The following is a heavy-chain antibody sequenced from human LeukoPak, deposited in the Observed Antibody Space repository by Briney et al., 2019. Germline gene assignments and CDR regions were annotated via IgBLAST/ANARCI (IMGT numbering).Heavy chain of an antibody. V-gene: IGHV4-61*02. Sequence: SETLSLTCTVSGGSISSSSYYWGWIRQPPGKGLEWIGRIYTSGSTNYNPSLKSRVTISVDTSKNQFSLKLSSVTAADTAVYYCAGYDSSGYRFDPWGQGTLVTVSS. J-gene: IGHJ5*02. CDR3: AGYDSSGYRFDP. CDR2: IYTSGST. CDR1: GGSISSSSYY. D-gene: IGHD3-22*01.